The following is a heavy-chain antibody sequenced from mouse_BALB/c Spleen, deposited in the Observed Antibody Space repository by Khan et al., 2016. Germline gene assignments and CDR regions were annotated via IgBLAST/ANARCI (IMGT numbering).Heavy chain of an antibody. V-gene: IGHV3-8*02. CDR3: ASYFGNYCYFDV. J-gene: IGHJ1*01. CDR2: ISHSGST. CDR1: GDSITSGY. D-gene: IGHD2-1*01. Sequence: EVQLQESGPSLVKPSQTLSLTCSVTGDSITSGYWNWIRKFPGNKLEYMGYISHSGSTYYNPSLKSRISITRDTSKNQYYLQLNFMTTEDTAAYYCASYFGNYCYFDVWSARTTVTVSS.